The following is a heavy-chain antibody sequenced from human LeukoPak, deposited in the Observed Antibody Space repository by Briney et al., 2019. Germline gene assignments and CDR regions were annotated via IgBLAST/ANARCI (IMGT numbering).Heavy chain of an antibody. CDR2: INPSGGST. D-gene: IGHD3-10*01. CDR1: GYTFTSYY. CDR3: ARPYGSGRTPSLGFDP. J-gene: IGHJ5*02. V-gene: IGHV1-46*01. Sequence: GASVKVSCKASGYTFTSYYMHWVRQAPGQGLEWMGIINPSGGSTSYAQKFQGRVTMTRDTSTSTVYMELSSLRSEDTAVYYCARPYGSGRTPSLGFDPWGQGTLVTVSS.